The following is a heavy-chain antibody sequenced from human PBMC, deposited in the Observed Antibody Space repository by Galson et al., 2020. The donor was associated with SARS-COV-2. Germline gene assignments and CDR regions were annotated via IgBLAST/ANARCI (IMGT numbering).Heavy chain of an antibody. D-gene: IGHD2-2*01. CDR2: ISWNSGSI. J-gene: IGHJ4*02. CDR3: AKDRSWDIVVVPAALAPYYFDY. CDR1: GFTFDDYA. V-gene: IGHV3-9*01. Sequence: GGSLRLSCAASGFTFDDYAMHWVRQAPGKGLEWVSGISWNSGSIGYADSVKGRFTISRDNAKNSLYLQMNSLRAEDTALYYCAKDRSWDIVVVPAALAPYYFDYWGQGTLVTVSS.